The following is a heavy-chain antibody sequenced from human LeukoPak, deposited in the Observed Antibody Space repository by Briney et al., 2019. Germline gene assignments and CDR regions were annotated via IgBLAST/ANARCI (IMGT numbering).Heavy chain of an antibody. CDR2: ISGSGGST. D-gene: IGHD1/OR15-1a*01. V-gene: IGHV3-23*01. CDR3: AREGSEAANSGTWNNYFDP. J-gene: IGHJ5*02. Sequence: PGGSLRLSCAASGFTFSSYAMSWVRQAPGKGLEWVSAISGSGGSTYYADSVKGRFTISRDNSKNTLYLQMNSLRAEDTAVYYCAREGSEAANSGTWNNYFDPWGQGTLVTVSS. CDR1: GFTFSSYA.